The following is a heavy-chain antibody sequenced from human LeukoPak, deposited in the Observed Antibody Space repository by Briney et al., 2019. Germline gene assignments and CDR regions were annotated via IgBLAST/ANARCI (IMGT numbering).Heavy chain of an antibody. CDR1: GFTFSSYG. J-gene: IGHJ3*02. CDR2: ISSSSSYI. Sequence: PGGSLRLSCAASGFTFSSYGMSWVRQAPGKGLEWVSSISSSSSYIYYADSVKGRFTISRDNAKNSLYLQMNSLRAEDTAVYYCARVRGGYYDSSGYRDAFDIWGQGTMVTVSS. V-gene: IGHV3-21*01. CDR3: ARVRGGYYDSSGYRDAFDI. D-gene: IGHD3-22*01.